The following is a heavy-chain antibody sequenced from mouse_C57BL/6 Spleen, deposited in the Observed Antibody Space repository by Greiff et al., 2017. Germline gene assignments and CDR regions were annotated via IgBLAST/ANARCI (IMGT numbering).Heavy chain of an antibody. CDR2: IYPSDSET. Sequence: QVQLQQPGAELVRPGSSVKLSCKASGYTFTSYWMDWVKQRPGQGLEWIGNIYPSDSETHYNQKFKDKATLTVDKSSSTAYMQLSSLTSEDSAVYYCARSRGSYYFDYWGQGTTLTGSS. D-gene: IGHD3-1*01. J-gene: IGHJ2*01. CDR3: ARSRGSYYFDY. CDR1: GYTFTSYW. V-gene: IGHV1-61*01.